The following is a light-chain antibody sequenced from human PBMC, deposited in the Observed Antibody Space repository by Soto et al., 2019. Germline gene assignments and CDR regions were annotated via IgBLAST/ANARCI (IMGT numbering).Light chain of an antibody. Sequence: EIVLTQSPGTLFLSPGERATLSCRASQSVSSSYLAWYQQKPGQAPRLLIYGASSRATGIPDRFSGSGSGTDFTLTISRLEPEDFAVYYCQQYGTSPPITFGQGTDWRL. CDR3: QQYGTSPPIT. CDR1: QSVSSSY. CDR2: GAS. V-gene: IGKV3-20*01. J-gene: IGKJ5*01.